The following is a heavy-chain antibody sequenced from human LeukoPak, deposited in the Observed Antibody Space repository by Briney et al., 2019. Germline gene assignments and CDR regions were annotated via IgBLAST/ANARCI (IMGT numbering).Heavy chain of an antibody. CDR3: AQWHTVDY. J-gene: IGHJ4*02. Sequence: GGSLRLSCAASGFTFSSAPMSWVRQAPGKGLEWVSVIGGSGGNTNYADSVRGRFTISRDNSKNTLYLQMNSLGAEDTAVYYCAQWHTVDYWGQGTLVTVSS. V-gene: IGHV3-23*01. D-gene: IGHD2-8*01. CDR1: GFTFSSAP. CDR2: IGGSGGNT.